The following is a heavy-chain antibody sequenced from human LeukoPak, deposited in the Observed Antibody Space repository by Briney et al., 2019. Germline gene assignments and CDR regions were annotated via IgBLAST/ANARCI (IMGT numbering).Heavy chain of an antibody. CDR3: ARESPGLLPAAPRGYYFDY. CDR1: GYTFTSYG. CDR2: INSYNGNT. Sequence: ASVKVSCKASGYTFTSYGFSWVRQAPGQGLEWMGWINSYNGNTNYIRKLQGRVTMTTDTSTSTAYMELRSLRSDDTAVYYCARESPGLLPAAPRGYYFDYWGQGTLVTVSS. D-gene: IGHD2-2*01. V-gene: IGHV1-18*01. J-gene: IGHJ4*02.